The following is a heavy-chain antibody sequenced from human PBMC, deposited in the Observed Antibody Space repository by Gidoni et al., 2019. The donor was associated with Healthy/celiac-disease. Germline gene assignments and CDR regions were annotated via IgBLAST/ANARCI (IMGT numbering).Heavy chain of an antibody. J-gene: IGHJ5*02. CDR2: ISYEGSNK. V-gene: IGHV3-30-3*01. CDR1: GFTFSSYA. D-gene: IGHD3-16*01. Sequence: QVQLVESGGGVVQPGRSLRLSCAASGFTFSSYAMHWVRQAPGKGLEWVAVISYEGSNKYYADSVKGRFTISRDNSKNTLYLQMNSLRAEDTAVYYCARDWEGGGIDPWGQGTLVTVSS. CDR3: ARDWEGGGIDP.